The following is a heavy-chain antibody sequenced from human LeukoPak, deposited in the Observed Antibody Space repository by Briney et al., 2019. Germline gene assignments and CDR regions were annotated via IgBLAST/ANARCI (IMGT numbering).Heavy chain of an antibody. Sequence: GASVEVSCKASGYTFTGYYMHWVRQAPGQGLEWTGWINPNSGGTNFAQKFQGRVTMTRDTSISTAYMELSRLRSDDTAVYYCARGLIWFGELSFDYWGQGTLVTVSS. D-gene: IGHD3-10*01. V-gene: IGHV1-2*02. CDR2: INPNSGGT. CDR1: GYTFTGYY. J-gene: IGHJ4*02. CDR3: ARGLIWFGELSFDY.